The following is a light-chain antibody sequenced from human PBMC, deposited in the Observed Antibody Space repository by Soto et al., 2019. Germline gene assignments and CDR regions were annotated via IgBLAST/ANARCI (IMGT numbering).Light chain of an antibody. J-gene: IGLJ1*01. V-gene: IGLV2-14*01. CDR1: NSDIGVYNY. Sequence: QSVLTQPASVSGSPGQSITLSCPGTNSDIGVYNYVSWFQQHPGKAPKLLIYEVHDRPSGVSDRFSGSKSGNTASLTISGLQAEDEADYYCCSYAGSYTYIFGSGTKVTVL. CDR3: CSYAGSYTYI. CDR2: EVH.